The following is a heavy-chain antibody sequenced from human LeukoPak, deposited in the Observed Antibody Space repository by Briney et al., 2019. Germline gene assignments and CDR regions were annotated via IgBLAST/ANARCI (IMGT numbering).Heavy chain of an antibody. CDR1: GFLFRDYS. CDR2: ISGSGYSK. CDR3: ARDRLANEGLPFYDF. J-gene: IGHJ4*02. V-gene: IGHV3-11*04. Sequence: GGSLRLSCVDSGFLFRDYSICCVRQGPGKGLEWISHISGSGYSKYDADSVKGRFTISRDNAKGSVFLQMNSLRVEDTAVYYCARDRLANEGLPFYDFWGQGTLVTVSS. D-gene: IGHD3-3*01.